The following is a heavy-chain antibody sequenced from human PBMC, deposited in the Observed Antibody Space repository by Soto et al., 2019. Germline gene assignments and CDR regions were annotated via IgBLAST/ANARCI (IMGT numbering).Heavy chain of an antibody. D-gene: IGHD1-26*01. Sequence: GGSLRLSCGFSGLTFSTYTMNWVRQAPGKGLEWVSSINGRSNYVYYADSVKGRFTISRDNAKNSLYLQMNRLRAEDTAIYYCAREDGVVGSSSAFDHWGLGTLVTVSS. CDR2: INGRSNYV. CDR1: GLTFSTYT. V-gene: IGHV3-21*01. CDR3: AREDGVVGSSSAFDH. J-gene: IGHJ4*02.